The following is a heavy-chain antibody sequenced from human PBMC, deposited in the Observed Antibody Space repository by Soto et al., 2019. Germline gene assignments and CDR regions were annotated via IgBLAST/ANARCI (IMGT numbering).Heavy chain of an antibody. CDR3: ARAPAPLYSSSWYYFDY. Sequence: GGCLRLSCVGSGFSLGDQWMSWVRQAPGKGLEWVANIRQNGSKRYYMDSVKGRFTISRDNAKNSLYLQMNSLRDDDTAVYYCARAPAPLYSSSWYYFDYWGQGTLVTVSS. D-gene: IGHD6-13*01. CDR2: IRQNGSKR. V-gene: IGHV3-7*01. J-gene: IGHJ4*02. CDR1: GFSLGDQW.